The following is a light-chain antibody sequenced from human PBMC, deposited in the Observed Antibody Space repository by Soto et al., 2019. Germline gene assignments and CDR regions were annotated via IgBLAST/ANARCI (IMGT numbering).Light chain of an antibody. CDR3: QQYGSSPS. CDR2: DAY. CDR1: QSVSTNY. V-gene: IGKV3D-20*01. J-gene: IGKJ4*01. Sequence: EIVLTQSPATLSLSPGERATLYCGASQSVSTNYLAWYQQKPGLAPRLLIYDAYSRATGVSDRFRGRGSGADLILTISRLENEDFGVYYCQQYGSSPSFGGGTKVDIK.